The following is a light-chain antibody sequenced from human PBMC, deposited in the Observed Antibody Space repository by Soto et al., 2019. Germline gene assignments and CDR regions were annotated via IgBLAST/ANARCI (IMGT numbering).Light chain of an antibody. J-gene: IGLJ2*01. CDR3: VSYIFSGGALL. Sequence: QSALTQPASVSGSPGQSITICCTGTLYDIGSHHYVSWYQQLPGKAPKLILYEVDNRPSGISSRFSGFRSGYTASLTVSGLQADDDGHYYCVSYIFSGGALLFGGGTKVTVL. V-gene: IGLV2-14*01. CDR2: EVD. CDR1: LYDIGSHHY.